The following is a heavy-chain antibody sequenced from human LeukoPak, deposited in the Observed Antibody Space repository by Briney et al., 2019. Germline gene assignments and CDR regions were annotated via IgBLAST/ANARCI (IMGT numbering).Heavy chain of an antibody. J-gene: IGHJ6*04. V-gene: IGHV3-48*03. Sequence: GGSLRLSCAASGFTFSNARMNWVRQAPGKGLEWVSYISSSGSTIYYADSVKGRFTISRDNAKNSLYLQMNSLRAEDTAVYYCAELGITMIGGVWGKGTTVTISS. D-gene: IGHD3-10*02. CDR1: GFTFSNAR. CDR3: AELGITMIGGV. CDR2: ISSSGSTI.